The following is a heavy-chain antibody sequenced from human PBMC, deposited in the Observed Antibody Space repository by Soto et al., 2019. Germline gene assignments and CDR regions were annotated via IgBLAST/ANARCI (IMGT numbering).Heavy chain of an antibody. D-gene: IGHD5-12*01. V-gene: IGHV3-33*01. CDR1: GFTFSSYG. CDR3: ARDRSGYDYRGWFDY. J-gene: IGHJ4*02. Sequence: QVQLVESGGGVVQPGRSLRLSCAASGFTFSSYGMHWVRQAPGKGLEWVAVIWYEGSNKYYADSVKGRFTISRDNSKNTLYLRRNSLRAEDTAVYYCARDRSGYDYRGWFDYWGQGTLVTVSS. CDR2: IWYEGSNK.